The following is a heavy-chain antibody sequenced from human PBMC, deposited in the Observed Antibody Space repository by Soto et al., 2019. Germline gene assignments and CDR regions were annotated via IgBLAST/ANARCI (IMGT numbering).Heavy chain of an antibody. CDR1: GFTFSSYA. V-gene: IGHV3-30-3*01. CDR2: ISYDGSNK. D-gene: IGHD6-13*01. Sequence: GGSLRLSCAASGFTFSSYAMHWVRQAPGKGLESVAVISYDGSNKYYADSVKGRFTISRDNSKNTLYLQMNSLRAEDTAVYYCARDWGIAAAGTIYYYYGMDVWGQGTTVTVSS. CDR3: ARDWGIAAAGTIYYYYGMDV. J-gene: IGHJ6*02.